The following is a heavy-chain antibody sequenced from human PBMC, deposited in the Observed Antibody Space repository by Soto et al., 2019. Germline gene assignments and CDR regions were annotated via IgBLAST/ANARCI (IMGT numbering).Heavy chain of an antibody. D-gene: IGHD3-22*01. CDR1: GGSISSYY. CDR2: IYYSGNT. V-gene: IGHV4-59*01. Sequence: AETLSLTCTVSGGSISSYYCNWVRQPPGKGLEWIVYIYYSGNTKYNPSLKSRVTISVDTSKNQFSLKLSSVTAADTAVYYCASFYDRSGYYSFDHWGQGTPVTVSS. J-gene: IGHJ4*02. CDR3: ASFYDRSGYYSFDH.